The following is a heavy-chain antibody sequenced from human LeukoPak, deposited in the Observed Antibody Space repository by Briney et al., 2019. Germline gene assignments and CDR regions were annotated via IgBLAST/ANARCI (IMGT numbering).Heavy chain of an antibody. CDR2: ISGSGGGT. V-gene: IGHV3-23*01. CDR1: GFTFTNYA. D-gene: IGHD3-3*01. CDR3: AKEGSGYWFYDS. Sequence: GGSLRPSCAASGFTFTNYAMTWVREAPGGGREWVSAISGSGGGTYYADSVKGRFTISRDNSKNTLYLKMNSLRAEHTAVYYCAKEGSGYWFYDSWGQGTLVTVSS. J-gene: IGHJ4*02.